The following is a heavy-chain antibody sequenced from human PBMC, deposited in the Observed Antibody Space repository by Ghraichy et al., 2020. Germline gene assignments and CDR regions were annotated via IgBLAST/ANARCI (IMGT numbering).Heavy chain of an antibody. J-gene: IGHJ3*02. V-gene: IGHV3-7*01. Sequence: GESLNISCAASGFTFRVYWMNWVRQAPGKGLEWVANIKEDGTRKNYVDSVKGRFTISRDNAKNSLYLEMNSLRAEDTALYYCARDLSPPVSGGSRDALDIWGQGTMVTVSS. CDR1: GFTFRVYW. CDR2: IKEDGTRK. D-gene: IGHD1-26*01. CDR3: ARDLSPPVSGGSRDALDI.